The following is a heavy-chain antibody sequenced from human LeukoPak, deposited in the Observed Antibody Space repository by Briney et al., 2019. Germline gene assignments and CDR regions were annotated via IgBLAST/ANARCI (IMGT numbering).Heavy chain of an antibody. D-gene: IGHD6-6*01. CDR1: GFTFSSYS. J-gene: IGHJ4*02. CDR3: AKGGWEYSSSPIDY. Sequence: PGGSLRLSCAASGFTFSSYSMHWVRQAPGKGLEWVSYISSSSSAIYYADSVKGRFTISRDTSKNTLYLQMNSLRAEDTAVYYCAKGGWEYSSSPIDYWGQGTLVTVSS. CDR2: ISSSSSAI. V-gene: IGHV3-48*01.